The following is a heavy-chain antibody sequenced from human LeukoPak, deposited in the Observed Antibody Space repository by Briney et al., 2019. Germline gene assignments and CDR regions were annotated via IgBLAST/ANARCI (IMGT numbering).Heavy chain of an antibody. D-gene: IGHD3-3*01. Sequence: PSETLSLTCAVSGGSISSGGYSWSWIRQPPGKGLEWIGYIYHSGSTYYNPSLKSRVTISVDRSKNQFSLKLSSVTAADTAVYFCARGHDFWSGYSGWFDPWGQGTLVTVSS. CDR1: GGSISSGGYS. CDR3: ARGHDFWSGYSGWFDP. J-gene: IGHJ5*02. V-gene: IGHV4-30-2*01. CDR2: IYHSGST.